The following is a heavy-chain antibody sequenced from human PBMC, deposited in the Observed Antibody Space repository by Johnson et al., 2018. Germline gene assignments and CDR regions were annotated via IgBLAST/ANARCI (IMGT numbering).Heavy chain of an antibody. V-gene: IGHV3-30*18. CDR3: AKDLSLDCSTTPGHDAHHYFYTMDV. D-gene: IGHD2-2*01. CDR2: TSSDGSNK. Sequence: QVQLVESGGGVVQPGRSLRLSCAASGFTFSSYGMHWVRQAPGKGLEWVAFTSSDGSNKYYTDSVNGRFTISRDNSKNTLYVQMNSLRDEDTAVYDCAKDLSLDCSTTPGHDAHHYFYTMDVWGQGTTVTVSS. J-gene: IGHJ6*02. CDR1: GFTFSSYG.